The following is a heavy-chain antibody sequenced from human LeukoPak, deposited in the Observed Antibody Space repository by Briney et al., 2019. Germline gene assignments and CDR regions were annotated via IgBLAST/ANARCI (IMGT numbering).Heavy chain of an antibody. Sequence: PSETLSLTCAVYGGSFSGYYWSWIRQPPGEGLEWIGEINHSGSTNYNPSLKSRVTISVDTSKNQFSLKLSSVTAADTAVYYCARGRRIFGVVIPYPFDYWGQGTLVTVSS. J-gene: IGHJ4*02. CDR3: ARGRRIFGVVIPYPFDY. CDR1: GGSFSGYY. CDR2: INHSGST. V-gene: IGHV4-34*01. D-gene: IGHD3-3*01.